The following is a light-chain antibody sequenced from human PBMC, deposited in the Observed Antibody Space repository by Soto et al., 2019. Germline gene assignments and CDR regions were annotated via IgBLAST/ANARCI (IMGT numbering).Light chain of an antibody. CDR2: DTS. CDR1: TGAVTSGHY. Sequence: QAVVTQEPSLTVSPGGTVTLTCASSTGAVTSGHYPYWFQQKPGQAPRTLIYDTSNKKSWTPARFSGSLLGGKATLILSGAQPEDEADYYCLISYPGTRAVFGGGTQLTVL. J-gene: IGLJ7*01. V-gene: IGLV7-46*01. CDR3: LISYPGTRAV.